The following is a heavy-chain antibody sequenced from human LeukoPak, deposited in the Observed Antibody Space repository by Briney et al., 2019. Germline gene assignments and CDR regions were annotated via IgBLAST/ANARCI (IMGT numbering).Heavy chain of an antibody. CDR2: IYPGDSDT. D-gene: IGHD3-10*01. Sequence: GESLKISCKGSGYSFTSYWIGWARQMPGKGLEWMGIIYPGDSDTRYSPSFQGQVTISADKSISTAYLQWSSLKASDTAMYYCARQYYYGSGSYYDWFDPWGQGTLVTVSS. CDR3: ARQYYYGSGSYYDWFDP. CDR1: GYSFTSYW. J-gene: IGHJ5*02. V-gene: IGHV5-51*01.